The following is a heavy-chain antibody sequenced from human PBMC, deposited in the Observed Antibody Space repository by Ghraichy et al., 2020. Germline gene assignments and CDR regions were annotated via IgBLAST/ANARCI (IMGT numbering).Heavy chain of an antibody. CDR3: ARGRYTAMTIYYYGMDF. CDR1: GFTFSSYS. V-gene: IGHV3-48*02. D-gene: IGHD5-18*01. J-gene: IGHJ6*02. Sequence: GGSLRLSCAASGFTFSSYSMNWVRQAPGKGLEWVSYISSSSSTIYYADSVKGRFTISRYNAKNSLYLQMNSLRDEDTALYYCARGRYTAMTIYYYGMDFWGQGTTVTVSS. CDR2: ISSSSSTI.